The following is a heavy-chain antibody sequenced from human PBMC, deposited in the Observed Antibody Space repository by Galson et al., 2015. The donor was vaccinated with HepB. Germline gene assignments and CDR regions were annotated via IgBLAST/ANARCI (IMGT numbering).Heavy chain of an antibody. CDR3: ARDRSSDYYYGMDV. J-gene: IGHJ6*02. Sequence: SLRLSCAASGFTFSSYSMNWVRQAPGKGLEWVSSISSSSSYIYYADSVKGRFTISRDNAKNSLYLQMNSLRAEDTAVYYCARDRSSDYYYGMDVWGQGTTVTVSS. V-gene: IGHV3-21*01. CDR1: GFTFSSYS. CDR2: ISSSSSYI. D-gene: IGHD6-25*01.